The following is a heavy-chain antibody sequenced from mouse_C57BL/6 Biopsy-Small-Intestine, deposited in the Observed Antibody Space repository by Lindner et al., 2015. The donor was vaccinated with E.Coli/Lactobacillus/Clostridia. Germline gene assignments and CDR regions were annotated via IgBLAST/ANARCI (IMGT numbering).Heavy chain of an antibody. V-gene: IGHV1-18*01. D-gene: IGHD1-1*02. CDR2: INPNSGGT. CDR1: GYTFTDYY. J-gene: IGHJ4*01. CDR3: ARTAIVGATAFVY. Sequence: SVKVSCKASGYTFTDYYMHWVRQAPGQGLEWVGWINPNSGGTNYAQKFQGRVTMTRDTSISTAYMELSRLTSDDTAVYYCARTAIVGATAFVYWGQGTLVTVSS.